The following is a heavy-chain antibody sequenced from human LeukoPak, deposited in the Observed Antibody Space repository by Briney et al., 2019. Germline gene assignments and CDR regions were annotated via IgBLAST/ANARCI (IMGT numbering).Heavy chain of an antibody. V-gene: IGHV3-23*01. Sequence: GGSQRLSCAASGFTFSSYAMSWVRQAPGKGLEWVSAISGSGGSTYYADSVKGRFTTSRDNSKNTLYLQMNSLRAEDTAVYYCAKGLVYGDDYWGQGTLVTVSS. CDR3: AKGLVYGDDY. CDR1: GFTFSSYA. D-gene: IGHD4-17*01. CDR2: ISGSGGST. J-gene: IGHJ4*02.